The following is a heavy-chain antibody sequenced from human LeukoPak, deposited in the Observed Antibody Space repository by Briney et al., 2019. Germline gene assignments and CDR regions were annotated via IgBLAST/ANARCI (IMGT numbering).Heavy chain of an antibody. CDR1: GFTFSSYA. CDR3: AKDRPSRYCSGGSCSYDAFDI. V-gene: IGHV3-23*01. J-gene: IGHJ3*02. D-gene: IGHD2-15*01. CDR2: ISGSGGGT. Sequence: GGSLRLSCAASGFTFSSYAMTWVRQAPGKGLEWVSAISGSGGGTYYADSVKGRSTISRDNSKNTLYLQLNSLRAEDTAVYYCAKDRPSRYCSGGSCSYDAFDIWGQGTMVTVSS.